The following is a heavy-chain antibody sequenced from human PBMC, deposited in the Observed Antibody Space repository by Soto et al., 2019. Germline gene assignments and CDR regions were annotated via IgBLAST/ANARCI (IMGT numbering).Heavy chain of an antibody. J-gene: IGHJ3*02. D-gene: IGHD4-17*01. CDR3: ATDDTVLVGADSAFDI. CDR2: IIPIFNTS. V-gene: IGHV1-69*13. CDR1: GGTFNGHS. Sequence: ASVKVSCKASGGTFNGHSFSWVRQAPGQGLEWMGSIIPIFNTSTYAQKFQGRVTITADESTTTAYMDLSSLTSEDTAVYYCATDDTVLVGADSAFDIWGQGTMVTVSS.